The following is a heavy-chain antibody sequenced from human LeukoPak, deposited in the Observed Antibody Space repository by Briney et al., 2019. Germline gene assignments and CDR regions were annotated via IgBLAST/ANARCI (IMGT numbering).Heavy chain of an antibody. V-gene: IGHV3-48*03. J-gene: IGHJ4*02. CDR2: ISSSGSTI. Sequence: LSLTCAVSGGSISSSNWWSWVRQPPGKGLEWVSYISSSGSTIYYADSVKGRFTISRDNAKNSLYLQMNSLRAEDTAVYYCASNYCGGDCWQLSFDYWGQGTLVTVSS. D-gene: IGHD2-21*02. CDR3: ASNYCGGDCWQLSFDY. CDR1: GGSISSSN.